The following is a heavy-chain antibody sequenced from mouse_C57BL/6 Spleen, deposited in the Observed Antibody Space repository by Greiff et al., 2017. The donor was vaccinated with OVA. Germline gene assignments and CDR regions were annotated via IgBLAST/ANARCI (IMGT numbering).Heavy chain of an antibody. Sequence: EVQLQQSGPELVKPGASVKISCKASGYTFTDYYMNWVKQSHGKSLEWIGDINPNTGGTSYNQKFKGKATLPVDKSSSTAYMELRSLTSEDSSVYYCARWGLRYDYFDYWGQGTTLTVSS. CDR2: INPNTGGT. CDR1: GYTFTDYY. J-gene: IGHJ2*01. D-gene: IGHD1-1*01. V-gene: IGHV1-26*01. CDR3: ARWGLRYDYFDY.